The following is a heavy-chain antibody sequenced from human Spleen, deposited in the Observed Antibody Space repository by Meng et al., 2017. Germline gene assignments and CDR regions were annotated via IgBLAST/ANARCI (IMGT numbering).Heavy chain of an antibody. V-gene: IGHV3-43D*03. D-gene: IGHD2-15*01. CDR2: VTWDGGST. CDR3: VKEMGAGYCRGESCVGFDY. CDR1: GFTFDDYA. Sequence: GESLRLSCAASGFTFDDYAMHWVRQAPGKGLEWVSLVTWDGGSTDYADSVRGRFSISRDNSKNSLYLQMNSLRTEDTALYYCVKEMGAGYCRGESCVGFDYWGQGTLVTVSS. J-gene: IGHJ4*02.